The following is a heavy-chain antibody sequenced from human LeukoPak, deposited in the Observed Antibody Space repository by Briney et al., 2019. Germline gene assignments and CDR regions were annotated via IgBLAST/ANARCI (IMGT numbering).Heavy chain of an antibody. CDR3: ARDSGIYAY. V-gene: IGHV1-18*01. CDR2: ISAYNGNK. J-gene: IGHJ4*02. Sequence: EASVKVSCKASGYSFTSYGISWVRQAPGQRLEWMGWISAYNGNKKYAQKVQGRVNMTTDTSTSTAYMELRSLRSDDTAVYYCARDSGIYAYWGQGTLVTVSS. D-gene: IGHD1-26*01. CDR1: GYSFTSYG.